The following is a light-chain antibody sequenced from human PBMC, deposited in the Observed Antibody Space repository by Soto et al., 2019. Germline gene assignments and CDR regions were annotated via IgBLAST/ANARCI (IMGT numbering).Light chain of an antibody. CDR2: GAS. J-gene: IGKJ1*01. Sequence: EIVMTQSPATLSLSPGERATLSCMASQSVSSNLAWYQQKPGQAPRLLIYGASTRATGIPARFSGSGSGTEFTLTISSLQSEDFAVYYCQYYGSSPQAFGQGTKVDIK. CDR1: QSVSSN. V-gene: IGKV3-15*01. CDR3: QYYGSSPQA.